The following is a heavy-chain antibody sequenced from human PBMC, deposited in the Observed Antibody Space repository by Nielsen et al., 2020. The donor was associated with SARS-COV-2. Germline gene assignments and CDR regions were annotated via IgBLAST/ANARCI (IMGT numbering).Heavy chain of an antibody. J-gene: IGHJ6*03. D-gene: IGHD6-6*01. CDR2: INHSGST. V-gene: IGHV4-34*01. Sequence: SETLSLTCAVYGGSFSGYYWSWIRQPPGKGLEWIGEINHSGSTNYNPSLKSRVTISVDTSKNQFSLKLSSVTAADTAVYYCARVQGEQLDYYMDVWGKGTTVTVSS. CDR1: GGSFSGYY. CDR3: ARVQGEQLDYYMDV.